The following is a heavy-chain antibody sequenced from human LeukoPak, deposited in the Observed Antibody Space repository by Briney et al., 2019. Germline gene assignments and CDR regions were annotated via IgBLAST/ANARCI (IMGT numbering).Heavy chain of an antibody. CDR1: GFTFSSYG. Sequence: GGSLRLSCAASGFTFSSYGMHWVRQAPGKGLEWVAFIRYDGSNKYYADSVKGRFTISRDNSKNTLYLQMNSLRAEDTAVYYCAKDYVYGDYVLGAFDIWGQGTMVTVSS. J-gene: IGHJ3*02. V-gene: IGHV3-30*02. D-gene: IGHD4-17*01. CDR2: IRYDGSNK. CDR3: AKDYVYGDYVLGAFDI.